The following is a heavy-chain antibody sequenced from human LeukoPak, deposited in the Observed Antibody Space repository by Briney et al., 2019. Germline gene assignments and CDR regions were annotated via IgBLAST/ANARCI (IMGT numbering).Heavy chain of an antibody. CDR1: GFTFTNYA. CDR2: ISSSSSYV. V-gene: IGHV3-21*01. J-gene: IGHJ4*02. Sequence: GGSLRLSCAASGFTFTNYAMNWVRQAPGKGLEWVSSISSSSSYVYYADSAKGRFTISRDNTKNSLYLQMNSLRAEDTTVYYCARDSPYGTAGYWGQGTLVTVSS. D-gene: IGHD2-8*02. CDR3: ARDSPYGTAGY.